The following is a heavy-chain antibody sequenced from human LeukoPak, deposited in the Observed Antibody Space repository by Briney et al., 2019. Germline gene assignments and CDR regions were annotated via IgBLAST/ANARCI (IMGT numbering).Heavy chain of an antibody. Sequence: SETLSLTCTVSGGSISSSRYYWGWIRQPPGKGLEWIGSIYYSGSTYYNPSLKSRVTISVDTSKNQFSLKLSSVTAADTAVYYCASLHPVGEMASWGQGTLVTVSS. J-gene: IGHJ5*02. CDR1: GGSISSSRYY. V-gene: IGHV4-39*07. D-gene: IGHD5-24*01. CDR2: IYYSGST. CDR3: ASLHPVGEMAS.